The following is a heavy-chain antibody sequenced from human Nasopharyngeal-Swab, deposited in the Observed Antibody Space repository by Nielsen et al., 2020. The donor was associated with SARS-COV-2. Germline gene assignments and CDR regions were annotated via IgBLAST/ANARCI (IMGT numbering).Heavy chain of an antibody. J-gene: IGHJ6*02. CDR2: IYYSGST. Sequence: WIRQPPGKGLEWIGYIYYSGSTYYNPSLKSRVTISVDTSKNQFSLKLSSVTAADTAVYYCARDIGTPAYPRYYYYGVDVWGQGTTVTVSS. V-gene: IGHV4-31*02. D-gene: IGHD1-1*01. CDR3: ARDIGTPAYPRYYYYGVDV.